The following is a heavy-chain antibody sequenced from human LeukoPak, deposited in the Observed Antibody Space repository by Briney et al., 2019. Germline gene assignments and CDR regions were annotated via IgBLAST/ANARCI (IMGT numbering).Heavy chain of an antibody. D-gene: IGHD3-22*01. CDR2: IIPILGIA. J-gene: IGHJ4*02. CDR3: ARDQGGYYDSSGYYDY. V-gene: IGHV1-69*04. Sequence: GASVKVSCKASGGTFSSYAISWVRQVPGQGLEWMGRIIPILGIANYAQKFQGRVTITADKSTSTASMELSSLRSEDTAVYYCARDQGGYYDSSGYYDYWGQGTLVTVSS. CDR1: GGTFSSYA.